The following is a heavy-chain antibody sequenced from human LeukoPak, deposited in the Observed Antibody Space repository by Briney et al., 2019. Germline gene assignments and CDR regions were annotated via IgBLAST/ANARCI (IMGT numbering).Heavy chain of an antibody. J-gene: IGHJ4*02. CDR2: LNPSGGST. CDR3: ARDPMASSGPTFDY. D-gene: IGHD5-12*01. CDR1: GYTFNDCY. Sequence: ASVKVSCKASGYTFNDCYLHWVRQAPGQGLEWMGLLNPSGGSTSYAQKFQGRVTMTRDTSTSTVYMELSSLRSEDTAVYYCARDPMASSGPTFDYWGQGTLVTVSS. V-gene: IGHV1-46*02.